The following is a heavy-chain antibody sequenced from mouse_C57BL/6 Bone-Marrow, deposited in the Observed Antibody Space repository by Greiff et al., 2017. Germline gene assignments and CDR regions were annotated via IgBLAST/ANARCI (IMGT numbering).Heavy chain of an antibody. CDR2: IYPRSGNT. CDR3: ARWGWSYYAMDY. Sequence: VQLQQSGAELARPGASVKLSCKASGYTFTSYGISWVKQRTGQGLEWIGEIYPRSGNTYYNEKFKGKATLTADKSSSTAYMELRSLTSEDSAVYFCARWGWSYYAMDYWGQGTSVTVAS. V-gene: IGHV1-81*01. CDR1: GYTFTSYG. D-gene: IGHD2-3*01. J-gene: IGHJ4*01.